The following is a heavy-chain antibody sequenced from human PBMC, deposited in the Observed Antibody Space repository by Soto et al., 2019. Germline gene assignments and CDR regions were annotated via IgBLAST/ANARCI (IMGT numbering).Heavy chain of an antibody. D-gene: IGHD5-18*01. Sequence: QPVGSLRLSCASSVFTFSSYAMHCVRQAPGKGLGWVAVISYDGSNKYYADSVKGRFTIYRDNSKNTLYLQMNSLRAEDTAVYYCAVGYSYGSYFEYWGQATLVTVSS. J-gene: IGHJ4*02. V-gene: IGHV3-30-3*01. CDR3: AVGYSYGSYFEY. CDR2: ISYDGSNK. CDR1: VFTFSSYA.